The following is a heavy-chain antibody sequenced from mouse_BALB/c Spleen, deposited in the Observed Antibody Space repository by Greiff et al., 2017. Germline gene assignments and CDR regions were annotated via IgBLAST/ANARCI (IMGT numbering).Heavy chain of an antibody. CDR3: ARRGKEAMDY. CDR2: ISNGGGST. Sequence: EVQLVESGGGLVQPGGSLKLSCAASGFTFTSYTMSWVRQTPEKRLEWVAYISNGGGSTYYPDTVKGRFTISRDNAKNTLYLQMSSLKSEDTAMYYCARRGKEAMDYWGQGTPVTVSA. D-gene: IGHD1-1*01. V-gene: IGHV5-12-2*01. J-gene: IGHJ4*01. CDR1: GFTFTSYT.